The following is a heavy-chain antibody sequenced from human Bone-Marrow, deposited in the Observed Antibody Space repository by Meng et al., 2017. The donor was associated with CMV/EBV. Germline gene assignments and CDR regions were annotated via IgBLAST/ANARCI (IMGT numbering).Heavy chain of an antibody. Sequence: GESLKISCAASGFTFNSYGMHWVRQAPGKGLEWVTFTWYDGSNKYYADSVKGRFTISRDNSKNTLYLQMNSLRTEDTAVYYCAKDRSYGFDYWGRGTLVTVSS. V-gene: IGHV3-30*02. CDR2: TWYDGSNK. CDR1: GFTFNSYG. J-gene: IGHJ4*02. CDR3: AKDRSYGFDY. D-gene: IGHD4-17*01.